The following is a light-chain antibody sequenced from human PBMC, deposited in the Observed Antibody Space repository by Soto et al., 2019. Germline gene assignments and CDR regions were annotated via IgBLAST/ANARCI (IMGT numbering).Light chain of an antibody. J-gene: IGLJ3*02. CDR1: SPNIGSNY. V-gene: IGLV1-47*01. CDR2: RNN. Sequence: QLVLTQPPSASGTPGQRVTISCSGSSPNIGSNYVYWYQQLLGTAPKLLIYRNNQRPSGVPDRFSGSKSGASASLAISGLRSEDEADYYCAAWDDSLSGWVFGGGTKLTVL. CDR3: AAWDDSLSGWV.